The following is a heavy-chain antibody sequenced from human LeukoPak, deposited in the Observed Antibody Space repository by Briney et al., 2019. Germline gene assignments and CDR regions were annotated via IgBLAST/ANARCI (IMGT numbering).Heavy chain of an antibody. CDR1: GGSISSGGYS. Sequence: PSQTLSLTCAVSGGSISSGGYSWSWIRQPPGKGLEWIGYIYHSGSTYYNPSLKSRVTMSVDTSKNQFSLKLSSVTAADTAVYYCARGDTAMGYEGDWFDPWGQGTLVTVSS. CDR3: ARGDTAMGYEGDWFDP. CDR2: IYHSGST. J-gene: IGHJ5*02. V-gene: IGHV4-30-2*01. D-gene: IGHD5-18*01.